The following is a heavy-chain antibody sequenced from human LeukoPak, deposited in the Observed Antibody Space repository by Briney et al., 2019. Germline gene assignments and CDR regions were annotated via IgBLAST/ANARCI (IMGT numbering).Heavy chain of an antibody. CDR2: ISGSSSYI. V-gene: IGHV3-21*01. Sequence: GGSLRLSCAASGFTFSSYNMNWVRQAPGKGLEWVSSISGSSSYIYYADSVKGRFTISRDNAKNSPYMQMNSLRAEDTAVYYCARGRTHDYGVDYFDYWGQGTLVTVSS. J-gene: IGHJ4*02. CDR3: ARGRTHDYGVDYFDY. D-gene: IGHD4-17*01. CDR1: GFTFSSYN.